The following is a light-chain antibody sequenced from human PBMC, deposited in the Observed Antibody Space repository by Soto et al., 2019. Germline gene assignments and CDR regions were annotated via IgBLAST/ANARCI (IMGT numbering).Light chain of an antibody. CDR1: QTINNW. J-gene: IGKJ2*01. CDR3: QRYDGY. V-gene: IGKV1-5*01. CDR2: GAS. Sequence: DTQMTQPPSTLSAPVGDMVTITCRARQTINNWLAWYQQKPEKIPKLLIYGASTLEDGVPSRFSGSRSGTEFTRTINSLQPDDFATYYCQRYDGYFGQGTKLEIK.